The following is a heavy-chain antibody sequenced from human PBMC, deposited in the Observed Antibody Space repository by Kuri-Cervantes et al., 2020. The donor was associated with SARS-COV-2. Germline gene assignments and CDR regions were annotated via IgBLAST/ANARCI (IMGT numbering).Heavy chain of an antibody. Sequence: GGSLRLSCAASGFTFSSYWMHWVRQAPGKGLVWVSRINSDGSSTSYADSAKGRFTISRDNAKNSLYLQMNSLRAEDTAVYYCARDKSGGDLDYWGQGTLVTVSS. CDR2: INSDGSST. CDR1: GFTFSSYW. J-gene: IGHJ4*02. D-gene: IGHD4-17*01. CDR3: ARDKSGGDLDY. V-gene: IGHV3-74*01.